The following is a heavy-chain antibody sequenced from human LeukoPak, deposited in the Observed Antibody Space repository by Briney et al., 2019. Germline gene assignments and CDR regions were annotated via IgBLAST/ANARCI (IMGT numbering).Heavy chain of an antibody. D-gene: IGHD6-6*01. V-gene: IGHV3-9*01. CDR2: INWNSDRI. J-gene: IGHJ6*02. CDR3: AKDSSSSPYYGMDV. CDR1: GFTFDDYA. Sequence: GGSLRLSCAASGFTFDDYAMHWVRQAPGKGLEWVSGINWNSDRIGYADSVKSRFTISRDNAKNSLYLQMNSLRAEDTALYYCAKDSSSSPYYGMDVWGQGTTVTVSS.